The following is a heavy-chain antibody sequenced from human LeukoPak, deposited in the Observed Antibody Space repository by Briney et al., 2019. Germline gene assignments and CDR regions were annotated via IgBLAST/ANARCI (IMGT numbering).Heavy chain of an antibody. D-gene: IGHD1-26*01. V-gene: IGHV4-30-2*01. CDR2: IYHSGST. CDR3: ARFSIVGATEDY. CDR1: GGSISSGSYY. Sequence: TLSLTCTVSGGSISSGSYYWSWIRQPPGKGLEWIGYIYHSGSTYYNPSLKSRVTISVDRSKNQFSLELSSVTAADTAVYYCARFSIVGATEDYWGQGTLVTVSS. J-gene: IGHJ4*02.